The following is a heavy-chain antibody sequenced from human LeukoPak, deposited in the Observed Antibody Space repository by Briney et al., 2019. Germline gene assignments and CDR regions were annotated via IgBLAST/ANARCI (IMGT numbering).Heavy chain of an antibody. CDR1: LGSISSSSYY. D-gene: IGHD1-26*01. J-gene: IGHJ4*02. CDR3: ARQPYRRSFFDN. CDR2: IYYSGST. Sequence: PSETLPVTCTVSLGSISSSSYYWGWIRHPPGKGLEWIGSIYYSGSTYYNPSLKSRVTISAGTSRNQFSPKLSSVTAADTAVYECARQPYRRSFFDNSGQGNLVTVSS. V-gene: IGHV4-39*01.